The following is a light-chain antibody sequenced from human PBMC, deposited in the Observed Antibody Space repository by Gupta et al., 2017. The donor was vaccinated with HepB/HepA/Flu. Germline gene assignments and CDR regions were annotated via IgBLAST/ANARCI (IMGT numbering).Light chain of an antibody. J-gene: IGLJ1*01. Sequence: QSAPTQPPSASGSPGQSVTISCTGTSSDIGAYNLVSWYQQHPGKAPKLIIYDVFQRPSGVPDRLSGSKSGNTASLTVSGLQAEDEAEYYCFSYAGNDNWVFGGGTKVTVL. CDR3: FSYAGNDNWV. CDR2: DVF. CDR1: SSDIGAYNL. V-gene: IGLV2-8*01.